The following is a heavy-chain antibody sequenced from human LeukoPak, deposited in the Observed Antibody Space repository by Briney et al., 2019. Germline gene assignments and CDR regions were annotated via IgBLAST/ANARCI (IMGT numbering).Heavy chain of an antibody. J-gene: IGHJ6*03. CDR1: GYSISSGYY. V-gene: IGHV4-38-2*02. CDR3: AREGYCSGGSCQYYYYYYMDV. D-gene: IGHD2-15*01. CDR2: IYHSGST. Sequence: SETLSLTCTVSGYSISSGYYWGWIRQPPGKGLEWIGSIYHSGSTYYNPSLKSRVTISVDTSKNQFSLKLSSVTAADTAVYYCAREGYCSGGSCQYYYYYYMDVWGKGTTVTVSS.